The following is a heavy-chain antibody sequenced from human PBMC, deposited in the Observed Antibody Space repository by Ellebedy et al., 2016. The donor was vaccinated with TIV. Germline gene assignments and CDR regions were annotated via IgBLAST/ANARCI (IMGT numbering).Heavy chain of an antibody. Sequence: GESLKISCAASGFTLNSYGMNWVRQAPGKGLEWVSFISSSSSYIYYSDSVQGRFTISRDNAKNSLYLQMNSLRAEDTAVYYCSREIRQLWELSSFNNWFDPWGQGTLVTVSS. D-gene: IGHD3-16*02. CDR1: GFTLNSYG. V-gene: IGHV3-21*01. CDR3: SREIRQLWELSSFNNWFDP. CDR2: ISSSSSYI. J-gene: IGHJ5*02.